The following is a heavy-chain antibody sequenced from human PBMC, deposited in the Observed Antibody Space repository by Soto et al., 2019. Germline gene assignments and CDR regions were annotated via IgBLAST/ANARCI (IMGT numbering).Heavy chain of an antibody. Sequence: QMTLKESGPTLVKPTQTLTLTCTLSGFSVTTSGVGVGWIRQPPGKALEWLARIYWDDNKRYSPSLKSRLTINQDTSKNHVVLTMNNMDPVDTATYYCARRPLTFLYDTSAYLNWFDSWGQGVLVTVSS. J-gene: IGHJ5*01. D-gene: IGHD3-22*01. CDR2: IYWDDNK. CDR1: GFSVTTSGVG. CDR3: ARRPLTFLYDTSAYLNWFDS. V-gene: IGHV2-5*02.